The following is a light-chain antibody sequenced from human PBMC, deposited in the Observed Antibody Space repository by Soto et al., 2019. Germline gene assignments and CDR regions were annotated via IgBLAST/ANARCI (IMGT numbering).Light chain of an antibody. CDR1: ISNIGDNH. V-gene: IGLV1-51*01. Sequence: QSVLTQPPSASAAPGQRVTISCSGTISNIGDNHVSWYQQVPGKAPKLLIYDNNKRPSGIPDRFSGSRSGTSATLAITGLQTGDEAAYICGTWDTTMSGLLFGGGTKVTVL. J-gene: IGLJ2*01. CDR2: DNN. CDR3: GTWDTTMSGLL.